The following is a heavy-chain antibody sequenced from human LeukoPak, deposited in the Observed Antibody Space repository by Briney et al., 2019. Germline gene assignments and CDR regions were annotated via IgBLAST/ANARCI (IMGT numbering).Heavy chain of an antibody. J-gene: IGHJ4*02. V-gene: IGHV4-61*02. D-gene: IGHD1-26*01. CDR3: ARGRLIVGAINFDY. CDR1: GGSISSGSYY. CDR2: IDTSGNT. Sequence: SETLSLTCTVSGGSISSGSYYWSWIRQPAGKGLEWIGRIDTSGNTNYNPSLKSRVTLSLDTSKKQFSLKLSSVTAADTAVYYCARGRLIVGAINFDYWGQGTLVTVSS.